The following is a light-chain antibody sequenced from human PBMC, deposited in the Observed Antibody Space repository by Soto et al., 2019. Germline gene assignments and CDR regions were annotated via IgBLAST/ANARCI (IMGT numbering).Light chain of an antibody. V-gene: IGKV3-20*01. Sequence: EIVLTQSPGTLSLSPGERATLSCMSSEFLSSSYLVWYQQKPGQAPRLLIYAASRRATGIPDRFSGSGSATEYTLTSNTVEPADFAVYYCQQPGTFGQGTKLEIK. J-gene: IGKJ2*01. CDR2: AAS. CDR3: QQPGT. CDR1: EFLSSSY.